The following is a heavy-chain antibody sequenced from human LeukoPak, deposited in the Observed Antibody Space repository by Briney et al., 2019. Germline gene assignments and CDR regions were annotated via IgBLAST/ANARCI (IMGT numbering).Heavy chain of an antibody. CDR3: AKDLGVVVAATLGDYYGMDV. CDR1: GFTFSSYA. D-gene: IGHD2-15*01. CDR2: ISGSGGST. Sequence: GGSLRPSCAASGFTFSSYAMSWVRQAPGKGLEWVSAISGSGGSTYYADSVKGRFTISRDNSKNTLYLQMNSLRAEDTAVYYCAKDLGVVVAATLGDYYGMDVWGQGTTVTVSS. V-gene: IGHV3-23*01. J-gene: IGHJ6*02.